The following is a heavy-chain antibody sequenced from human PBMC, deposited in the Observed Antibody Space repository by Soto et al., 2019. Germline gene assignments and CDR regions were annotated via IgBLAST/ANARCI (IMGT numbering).Heavy chain of an antibody. CDR2: IHPGDSDT. D-gene: IGHD4-17*01. CDR3: TLSYGHSYYYYKGMDV. CDR1: EFSISKYT. V-gene: IGHV5-51*01. Sequence: PGVLLKISCGGSEFSISKYTVGRVSQIPGKGLEWMGIIHPGDSDTRYSPSFQGQVTISADKSISTAYLQWSSLKASDTAMYYCTLSYGHSYYYYKGMDVWGQGTTVTVSS. J-gene: IGHJ6*02.